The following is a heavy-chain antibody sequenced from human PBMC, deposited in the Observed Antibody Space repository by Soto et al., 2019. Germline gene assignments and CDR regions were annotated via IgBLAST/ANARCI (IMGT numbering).Heavy chain of an antibody. Sequence: QVQLVQSGAEVKKPGSSVKVSCKASGGTFGSYAISWVRQAPRQGLEWMGGIIPIPGTANYAQKFQGRVTIAAEESTSTAYMELSRLRSEDTAVYYCARSQGSSTSLEIYYYYYYGMDVWGQGTTVTVSS. CDR2: IIPIPGTA. CDR1: GGTFGSYA. CDR3: ARSQGSSTSLEIYYYYYYGMDV. D-gene: IGHD2-2*01. J-gene: IGHJ6*02. V-gene: IGHV1-69*01.